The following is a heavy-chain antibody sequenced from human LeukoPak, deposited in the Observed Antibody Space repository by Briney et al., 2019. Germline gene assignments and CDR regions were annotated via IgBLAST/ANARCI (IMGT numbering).Heavy chain of an antibody. V-gene: IGHV1-2*06. CDR2: VNCNSGSI. CDR3: ARGRWLPDY. D-gene: IGHD5-24*01. Sequence: GASVKVSCKASGYTFTGYYVHWVRQAPGLGLEWMGRVNCNSGSIDYPRAFQGRVTLTRDTSITTAYMELSSLKSDDTAIYYCARGRWLPDYWGQGTPVIVSS. CDR1: GYTFTGYY. J-gene: IGHJ4*02.